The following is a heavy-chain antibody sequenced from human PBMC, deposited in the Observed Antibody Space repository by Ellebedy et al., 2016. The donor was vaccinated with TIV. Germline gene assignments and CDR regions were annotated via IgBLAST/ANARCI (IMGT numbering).Heavy chain of an antibody. D-gene: IGHD1-26*01. CDR2: FDPEDGET. CDR1: GYTLTDLS. J-gene: IGHJ5*02. Sequence: ASVKVSCKVSGYTLTDLSMHWVRQAPGKGLEWMGGFDPEDGETIYAQKFQGRVTMTEDTSTDTNYMELSSLRSEDTAVYYCATSIVGATHNWFDPWGQGTLVTVSS. V-gene: IGHV1-24*01. CDR3: ATSIVGATHNWFDP.